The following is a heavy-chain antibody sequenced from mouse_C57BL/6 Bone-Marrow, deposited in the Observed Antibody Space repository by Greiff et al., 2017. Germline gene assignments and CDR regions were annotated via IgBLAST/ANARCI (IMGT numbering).Heavy chain of an antibody. D-gene: IGHD1-1*01. CDR1: GFTFSSYG. V-gene: IGHV5-6*01. CDR2: ISSGGSYT. Sequence: EVKLQESGGDLVKPGGSLKLSCAASGFTFSSYGMSWVRQTPDKRLEWVATISSGGSYTYYPDSVKGRFTISRDNAKNTLYLQMSSLKSADTAMYYCARLPYYDGSSYGWFAYWGQGTLVTVSA. J-gene: IGHJ3*01. CDR3: ARLPYYDGSSYGWFAY.